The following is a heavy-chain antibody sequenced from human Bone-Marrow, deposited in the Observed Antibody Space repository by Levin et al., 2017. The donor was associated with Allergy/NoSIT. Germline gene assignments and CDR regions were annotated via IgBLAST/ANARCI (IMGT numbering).Heavy chain of an antibody. CDR1: GFSFSSYW. Sequence: GGSLRLSCTASGFSFSSYWMSWVRQAPGKGLEWVGNIKEDGSEEQYVDSVKGRFTFSRDNAKNSLYLQMNSLTAEDTAVYYCAKHVIGARTALDYWGQGTLVTVSS. J-gene: IGHJ4*02. V-gene: IGHV3-7*01. CDR3: AKHVIGARTALDY. CDR2: IKEDGSEE. D-gene: IGHD2/OR15-2a*01.